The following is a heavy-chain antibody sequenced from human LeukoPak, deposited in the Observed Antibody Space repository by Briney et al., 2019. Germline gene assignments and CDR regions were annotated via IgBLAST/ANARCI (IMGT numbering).Heavy chain of an antibody. CDR3: ARQGEDSSWYYFDY. CDR1: GYSFTSYW. Sequence: PGESLKISCKGSGYSFTSYWIGWVRQMPGKGLEWMGIIYPGASDTRYSPSFQGQVTISADKSISTAYLQWNSLEASDTAMYYCARQGEDSSWYYFDYWGQGTLVTVSS. CDR2: IYPGASDT. D-gene: IGHD6-13*01. V-gene: IGHV5-51*01. J-gene: IGHJ4*02.